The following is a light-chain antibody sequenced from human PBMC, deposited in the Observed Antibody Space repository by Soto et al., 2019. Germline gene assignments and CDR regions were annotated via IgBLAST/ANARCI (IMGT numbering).Light chain of an antibody. V-gene: IGKV3-20*01. CDR3: QQYGSSPPT. Sequence: EIVLTQSPATLSLSPGERATLSCRASQSLSSQLAWYQQKPGQAPRLLIHDASTRATGIPDRFSGSGSGTYFTLTVSRLEPEDFAVFYCQQYGSSPPTFGQGTKVDIK. J-gene: IGKJ2*01. CDR2: DAS. CDR1: QSLSSQ.